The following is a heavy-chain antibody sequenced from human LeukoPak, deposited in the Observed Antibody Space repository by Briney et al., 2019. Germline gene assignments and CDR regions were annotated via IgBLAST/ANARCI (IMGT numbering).Heavy chain of an antibody. J-gene: IGHJ1*01. CDR3: ARLKYYYDSSGYRAEYFQH. CDR2: IYYSGST. V-gene: IGHV4-39*07. D-gene: IGHD3-22*01. Sequence: SETLSLTCTVSGGSISSSSYYWGWIRQPPGKGLEYIGTIYYSGSTYYNPSLESRVTISVDTSKNQFSLKLSSVTAADTAVYYCARLKYYYDSSGYRAEYFQHWGQGTLVTASS. CDR1: GGSISSSSYY.